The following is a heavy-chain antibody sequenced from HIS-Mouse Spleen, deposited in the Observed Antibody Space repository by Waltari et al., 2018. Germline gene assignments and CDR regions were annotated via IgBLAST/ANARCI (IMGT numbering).Heavy chain of an antibody. D-gene: IGHD3-22*01. CDR2: IVVGSGNT. Sequence: QMQLVQSGPEVKKPGTSVKVSCKASGFTFTSSAVQWVRQARGQRLEWIGWIVVGSGNTNYAQKFQERVTITRDMSTSTAYIELCSLRSEDTAVYYCAAGPITMIVVVTPDAFDIWGQGTMVTVSS. V-gene: IGHV1-58*01. CDR1: GFTFTSSA. CDR3: AAGPITMIVVVTPDAFDI. J-gene: IGHJ3*02.